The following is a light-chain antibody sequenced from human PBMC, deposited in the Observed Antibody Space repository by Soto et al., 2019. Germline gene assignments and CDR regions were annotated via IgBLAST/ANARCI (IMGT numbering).Light chain of an antibody. Sequence: QSALAQPASVSGSPGQSITISCTGTSSDVGGYKFVSWYQQHPGKAPKLMIYEVSNRPSGVSSRFSGSKSGNTAPLTISGLQAEDEADYYCGSYTGSIYVFGTGTKVTV. V-gene: IGLV2-14*01. J-gene: IGLJ1*01. CDR1: SSDVGGYKF. CDR3: GSYTGSIYV. CDR2: EVS.